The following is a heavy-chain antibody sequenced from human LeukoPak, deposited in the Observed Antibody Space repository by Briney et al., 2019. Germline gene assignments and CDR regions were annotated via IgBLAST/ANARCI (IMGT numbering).Heavy chain of an antibody. V-gene: IGHV3-7*04. J-gene: IGHJ4*02. Sequence: PGGSLRLSCAASGFNFSTYWMTWVRQAPGKGLEWVANINQDGTEKNYVDSVKGRFTISRDNAKNSLYLQMNSLRAEDTAVYYCARNMGDYWGQGTLVTVSS. CDR3: ARNMGDY. D-gene: IGHD2/OR15-2a*01. CDR2: INQDGTEK. CDR1: GFNFSTYW.